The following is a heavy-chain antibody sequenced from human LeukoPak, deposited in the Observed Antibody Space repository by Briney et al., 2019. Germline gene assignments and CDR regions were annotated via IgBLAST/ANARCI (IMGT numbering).Heavy chain of an antibody. CDR1: GGSISSSNW. CDR2: IYHSGST. Sequence: SGTLSLTCAVSGGSISSSNWWSWVRQPPGKGLEWIGEIYHSGSTNYNPSLKSRVTISVDTSKNQFSLKLSSVTAADTAVYYCARVPVAAEYYFDYWGQGTLVTVSS. CDR3: ARVPVAAEYYFDY. D-gene: IGHD2-2*01. V-gene: IGHV4-4*02. J-gene: IGHJ4*02.